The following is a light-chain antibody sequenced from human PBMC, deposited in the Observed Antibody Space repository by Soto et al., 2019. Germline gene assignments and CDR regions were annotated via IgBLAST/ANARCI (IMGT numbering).Light chain of an antibody. CDR1: QTVRSN. V-gene: IGKV3-15*01. CDR2: GAS. CDR3: QQYNDWPPFT. Sequence: EIVMTQSPATLSVSPGERATLSCRASQTVRSNLAWYQQKPGQAPRLLIHGASTRAAGIPARFSGRGSGTELTLTLSRLLSEDCAVYYCQQYNDWPPFTVGPGTRADIK. J-gene: IGKJ3*01.